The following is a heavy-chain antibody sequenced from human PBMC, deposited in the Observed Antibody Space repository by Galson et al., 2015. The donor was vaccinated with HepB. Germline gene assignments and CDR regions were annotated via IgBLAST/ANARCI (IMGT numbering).Heavy chain of an antibody. J-gene: IGHJ4*02. Sequence: SLRLSCAVSGFTFSRFAMHWVRQAPGKGLEWVAVIAYDGSKKYYADSVRGRVTISRDNSKNTLYLQMTSLRPGDTAVYYCARDGRVETGTDLFDYWGQGTLVTVSS. D-gene: IGHD1-1*01. CDR1: GFTFSRFA. CDR3: ARDGRVETGTDLFDY. CDR2: IAYDGSKK. V-gene: IGHV3-30-3*01.